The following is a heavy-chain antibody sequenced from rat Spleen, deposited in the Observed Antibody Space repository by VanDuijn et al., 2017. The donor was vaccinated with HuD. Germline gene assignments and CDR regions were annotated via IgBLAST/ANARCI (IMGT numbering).Heavy chain of an antibody. V-gene: IGHV5-7*01. Sequence: EVQLVESDGDLVQPGRSLKLSCAASGFTSSDYYMAWVRQAPTKGLEWVATISYDGSRTYYRDSVKGRFTISRDNAKSTLYLQMDSLRSEDTATYDCVRQRWDVMDAWGQGASVTVSS. CDR2: ISYDGSRT. CDR1: GFTSSDYY. CDR3: VRQRWDVMDA. J-gene: IGHJ4*01.